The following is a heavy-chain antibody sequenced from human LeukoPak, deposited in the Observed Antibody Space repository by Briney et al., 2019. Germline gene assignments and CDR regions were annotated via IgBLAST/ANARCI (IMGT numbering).Heavy chain of an antibody. V-gene: IGHV3-74*01. D-gene: IGHD6-19*01. CDR3: ARVPITLAGTKDAKYFQH. J-gene: IGHJ1*01. CDR1: GFTFSSYW. CDR2: INSDGSST. Sequence: GGSLRLSCAASGFTFSSYWMHWVRQAPGKGLVWVSRINSDGSSTNYADSVKGRFTISRDNARNTLSLQMNSLRAEDTAVYYCARVPITLAGTKDAKYFQHWGQGTLVTVSS.